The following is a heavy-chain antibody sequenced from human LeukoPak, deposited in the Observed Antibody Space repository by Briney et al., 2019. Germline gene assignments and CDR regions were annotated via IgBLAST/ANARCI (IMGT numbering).Heavy chain of an antibody. CDR2: ISGSGGST. V-gene: IGHV3-23*01. Sequence: PGGSLRLSCAASGFTFSSYAMSWVRQAPGKGLEWVSTISGSGGSTYYADSVKGRFTISRDNSKNTLYLQMNSLRAEDTAVYYCARDRSYCGGDCYTPLLDYWGQGTLVTVSS. J-gene: IGHJ4*02. D-gene: IGHD2-21*02. CDR3: ARDRSYCGGDCYTPLLDY. CDR1: GFTFSSYA.